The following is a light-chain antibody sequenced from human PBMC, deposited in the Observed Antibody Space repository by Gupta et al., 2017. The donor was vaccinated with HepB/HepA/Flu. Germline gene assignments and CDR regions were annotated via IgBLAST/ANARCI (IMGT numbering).Light chain of an antibody. V-gene: IGLV1-44*01. CDR3: AAWDDSLNGAV. Sequence: QSVLTQPPSASGTPGQTVTLPCSGSSSNIGSNTVNWYQQLPRTAPKLLIYSNNQRPSGVPDRFSGSKSGTSASLAISGLQSEDEADYYCAAWDDSLNGAVFGGGTQLTVL. CDR2: SNN. CDR1: SSNIGSNT. J-gene: IGLJ7*01.